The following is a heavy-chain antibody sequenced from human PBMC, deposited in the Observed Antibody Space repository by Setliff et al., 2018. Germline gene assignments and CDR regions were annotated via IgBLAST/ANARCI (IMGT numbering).Heavy chain of an antibody. Sequence: SVKVSCKASGGTFSSYGISWVRQAPGQGLEWMGGTIPIFGSTNYAQKVQDRVTIITDESTSTAYMELRSLRTEDTAVYYCAREGVDTRSSTDYRYYMDVWGKGTTVTVSS. J-gene: IGHJ6*03. CDR1: GGTFSSYG. V-gene: IGHV1-69*05. CDR3: AREGVDTRSSTDYRYYMDV. D-gene: IGHD5-18*01. CDR2: TIPIFGST.